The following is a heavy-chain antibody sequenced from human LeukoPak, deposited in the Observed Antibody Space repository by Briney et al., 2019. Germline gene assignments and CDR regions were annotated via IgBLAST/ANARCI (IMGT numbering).Heavy chain of an antibody. CDR3: VRGYCSATSCYFSSSYSWFDP. V-gene: IGHV3-74*01. Sequence: GGSLRLSCAASGFTFSNYWMHWVRQTPGKGLVWVSRILSDGSSTNYADSVKGRFTVSRDNAQNTLYLQMNSLRAEDTAVYYCVRGYCSATSCYFSSSYSWFDPWGQGTLVTVS. CDR2: ILSDGSST. J-gene: IGHJ5*02. CDR1: GFTFSNYW. D-gene: IGHD2-2*01.